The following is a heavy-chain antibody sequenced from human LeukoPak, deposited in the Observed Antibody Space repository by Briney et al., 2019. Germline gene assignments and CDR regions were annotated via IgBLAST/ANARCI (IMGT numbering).Heavy chain of an antibody. J-gene: IGHJ4*02. Sequence: GESLKISCKGSGYSFTSYWIGWVRQMPGKGLEWMGIIYPGDSDTRYSPSFQGQVTISVDKSISTAYLQWSSLKASDTAMYYCATARGSGTNYNPVQLFDYWGQGTLVTVSS. CDR1: GYSFTSYW. CDR2: IYPGDSDT. V-gene: IGHV5-51*01. CDR3: ATARGSGTNYNPVQLFDY. D-gene: IGHD3-10*01.